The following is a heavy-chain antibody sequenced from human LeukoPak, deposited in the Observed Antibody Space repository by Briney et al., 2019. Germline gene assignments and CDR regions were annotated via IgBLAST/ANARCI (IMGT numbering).Heavy chain of an antibody. D-gene: IGHD2-21*02. CDR1: GFTVSSSY. V-gene: IGHV3-53*01. CDR2: ISSGGTI. CDR3: ACGDCWPTDY. Sequence: GGSLRLSCAASGFTVSSSYMSWVRQAPGKGLEWVSVISSGGTIYYEDSVKGRFTISRDNSKNTLYLQMNSLRAEDTAVYYCACGDCWPTDYWGQGTLVTVSS. J-gene: IGHJ4*02.